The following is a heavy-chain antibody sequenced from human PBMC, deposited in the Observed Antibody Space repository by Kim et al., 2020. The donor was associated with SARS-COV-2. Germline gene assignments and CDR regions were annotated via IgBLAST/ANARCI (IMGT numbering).Heavy chain of an antibody. CDR1: GGSISSSNW. J-gene: IGHJ6*02. CDR2: IYHSGST. CDR3: AGASIVVVPAAIGRCYYCYGMDV. Sequence: SETLSLTCAVSGGSISSSNWWSWVRQPPGKGLEWIGEIYHSGSTNYNPSLKSRVTISGDKSKNQFSLKLSSVTAADTAVYYCAGASIVVVPAAIGRCYYCYGMDVWRQGTTVTVSS. D-gene: IGHD2-2*01. V-gene: IGHV4-4*02.